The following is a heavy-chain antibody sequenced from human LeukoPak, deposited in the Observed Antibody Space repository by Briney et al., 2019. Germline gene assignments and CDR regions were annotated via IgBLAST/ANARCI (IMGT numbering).Heavy chain of an antibody. Sequence: SETLSLTCAVYGGSFSGYYWSWIRQPPGRGLEWIGEINHSGSTNYNPSLKSRVTISVDTSKNQFSLKLSSVTAADTAVYYCARPVAGTRNFQHWGQGTLVTVSS. J-gene: IGHJ1*01. V-gene: IGHV4-34*01. CDR1: GGSFSGYY. CDR3: ARPVAGTRNFQH. CDR2: INHSGST. D-gene: IGHD6-19*01.